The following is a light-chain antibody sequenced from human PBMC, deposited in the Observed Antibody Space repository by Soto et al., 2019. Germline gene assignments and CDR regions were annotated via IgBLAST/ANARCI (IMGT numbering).Light chain of an antibody. Sequence: QSALTQPASVSGSPGQSITLSCTGTSSDVGSHNFVSWYHQRPGKAPQLMIFEVTKRPSGVSSRFSASKSGNTASLTISGGQAEDEADYYCCSYAGTTTWVLGGGTKRTVL. CDR1: SSDVGSHNF. J-gene: IGLJ2*01. V-gene: IGLV2-23*02. CDR3: CSYAGTTTWV. CDR2: EVT.